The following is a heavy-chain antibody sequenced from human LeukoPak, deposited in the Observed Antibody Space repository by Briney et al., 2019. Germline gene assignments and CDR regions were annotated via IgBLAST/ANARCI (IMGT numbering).Heavy chain of an antibody. J-gene: IGHJ6*03. V-gene: IGHV3-7*01. CDR3: ARSTYYDFWSGYYYYYYYMDV. CDR1: GFTVSSNY. Sequence: PGGSLRLSCAASGFTVSSNYMSWVRQAPGKGLEWVANIKQDGSEKYYVDSVKGRFTISRDNAKNSLYLQMNSLRAEDTAVYYCARSTYYDFWSGYYYYYYYMDVWGKGTTVTVSS. CDR2: IKQDGSEK. D-gene: IGHD3-3*01.